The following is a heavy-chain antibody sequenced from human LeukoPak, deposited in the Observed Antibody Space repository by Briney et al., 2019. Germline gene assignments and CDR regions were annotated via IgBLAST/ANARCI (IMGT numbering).Heavy chain of an antibody. Sequence: GASVKVSCKASGGTFSSYAISWVRQAPGQGLEWMGRIIPILGIANYAQKFQGGVTITADKSTSTAYMELSSLRSEDTAVYYCARGPRSQSRYQLLNYWGQGTLVTVSS. J-gene: IGHJ4*02. D-gene: IGHD2-2*01. CDR3: ARGPRSQSRYQLLNY. CDR2: IIPILGIA. V-gene: IGHV1-69*04. CDR1: GGTFSSYA.